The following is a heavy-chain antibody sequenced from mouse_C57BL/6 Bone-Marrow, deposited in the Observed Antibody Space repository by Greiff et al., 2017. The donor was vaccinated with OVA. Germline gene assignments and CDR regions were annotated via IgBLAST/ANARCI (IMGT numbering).Heavy chain of an antibody. D-gene: IGHD2-1*01. J-gene: IGHJ1*03. CDR2: ISNLAYSI. V-gene: IGHV5-15*01. CDR3: ARHLYGKGYFDV. Sequence: EVQGVESGGGLVQPGGSLKLSCAASGFTFSDYGMAWVRQAPRKGPEWVAFISNLAYSIYYADTVTGRFTISRENAKNTLYLERSSLRSEDTAMYYCARHLYGKGYFDVWGTGTTVTVSS. CDR1: GFTFSDYG.